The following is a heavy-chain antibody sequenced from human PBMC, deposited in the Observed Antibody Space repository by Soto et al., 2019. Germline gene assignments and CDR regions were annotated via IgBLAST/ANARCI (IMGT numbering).Heavy chain of an antibody. Sequence: QVQLVQSGAEVKKPGASVKVSCKASGYTFTGYYMHWVRQAPGQGLEWMGWINPNSGGTNYAQKFQGWVTVTRDTSISTAYMELSRLRSDDTAVYYCARDNRVRSSTSHSTMGVWGQGTTVTVSS. V-gene: IGHV1-2*04. CDR1: GYTFTGYY. D-gene: IGHD2-2*01. J-gene: IGHJ6*02. CDR2: INPNSGGT. CDR3: ARDNRVRSSTSHSTMGV.